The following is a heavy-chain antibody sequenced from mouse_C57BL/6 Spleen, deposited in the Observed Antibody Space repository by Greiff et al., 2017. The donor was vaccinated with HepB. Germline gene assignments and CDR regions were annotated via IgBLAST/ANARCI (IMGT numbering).Heavy chain of an antibody. J-gene: IGHJ2*01. Sequence: EVQGVESGGGLVKPGGSLKLSCAASGFTFSDYGMHWVRQAPEKGLEWVAYISSGSSTIYYADTVKGRFTISRDNAKNTLFLQMTSLRSEDTAMYYCARTELPNYFDYWGQGTTLTVSS. CDR2: ISSGSSTI. CDR1: GFTFSDYG. CDR3: ARTELPNYFDY. V-gene: IGHV5-17*01.